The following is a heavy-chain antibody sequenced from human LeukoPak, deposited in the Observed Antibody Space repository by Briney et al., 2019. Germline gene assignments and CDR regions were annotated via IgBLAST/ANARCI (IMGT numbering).Heavy chain of an antibody. CDR1: GFTFSSYV. CDR3: AREDGGYYGSGSYSQIPFPFDY. V-gene: IGHV3-30-3*01. J-gene: IGHJ4*02. CDR2: ISYDGSKK. Sequence: GRSLRLSCAASGFTFSSYVMHWVRQAPGKGLEWVAVISYDGSKKYYADSVKGRFTISRDNSKNTLGLQMNSLRAEDTAVYYCAREDGGYYGSGSYSQIPFPFDYWGQGTLVTVSS. D-gene: IGHD3-10*01.